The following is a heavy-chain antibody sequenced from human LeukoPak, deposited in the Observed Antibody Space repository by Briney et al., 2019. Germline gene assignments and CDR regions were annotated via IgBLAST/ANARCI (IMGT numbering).Heavy chain of an antibody. J-gene: IGHJ4*02. V-gene: IGHV5-51*01. CDR1: GYSFTSYW. Sequence: ISCXXSGYSFTSYWIGWVRQLPGKGLEWMGIIYPGDSDTRYSPSFQGQVTISADKSISTAYLQWSSLKASDTAMYYCARQTSDYDLDYWGQGTLVTVSS. D-gene: IGHD4-17*01. CDR3: ARQTSDYDLDY. CDR2: IYPGDSDT.